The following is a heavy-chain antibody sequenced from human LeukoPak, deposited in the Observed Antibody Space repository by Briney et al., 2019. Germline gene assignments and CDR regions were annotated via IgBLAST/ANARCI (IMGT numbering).Heavy chain of an antibody. V-gene: IGHV4-39*01. CDR3: ARHFRRYYYGSGRYYNGIRNLLFDY. D-gene: IGHD3-10*01. Sequence: PSETLSLTCTVSGGSISRGTYDWGWIRQPPGKGLEWLGSIYYSGSTHHNPSLKSRGTISVDTSKNEFSRRLTSVTAADTAVYYCARHFRRYYYGSGRYYNGIRNLLFDYWGQGTLVTVSS. CDR2: IYYSGST. CDR1: GGSISRGTYD. J-gene: IGHJ4*02.